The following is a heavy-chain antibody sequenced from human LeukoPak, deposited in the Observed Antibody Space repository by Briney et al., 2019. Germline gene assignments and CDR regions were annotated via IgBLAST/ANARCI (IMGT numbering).Heavy chain of an antibody. CDR1: GYSISSGYY. CDR3: ARVNPYYYDSSGYVKGYFDY. CDR2: IYHSGST. D-gene: IGHD3-22*01. Sequence: SETLSLTCTVSGYSISSGYYWGWIRQPPGKGLEWIGIIYHSGSTYYNPSFKSRVTISVDTSKNQFSLQLSSVTAADTAVYFCARVNPYYYDSSGYVKGYFDYWGQGTLVTVSS. J-gene: IGHJ4*02. V-gene: IGHV4-38-2*02.